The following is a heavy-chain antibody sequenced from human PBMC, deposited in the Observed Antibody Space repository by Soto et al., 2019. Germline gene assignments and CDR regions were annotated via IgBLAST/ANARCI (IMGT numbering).Heavy chain of an antibody. CDR3: AISPIWFGELSGMDV. D-gene: IGHD3-10*01. Sequence: QVQLQESGPGLVKPSETLSLTCTVSGGSISSYYWSWIRQPPGKGLEWIGYIYYSGSTNYNTSLTSRVTISVDTSKNQFSLKLSSVTAADTAVYYCAISPIWFGELSGMDVWGQGTTVTVSS. V-gene: IGHV4-59*01. CDR1: GGSISSYY. J-gene: IGHJ6*02. CDR2: IYYSGST.